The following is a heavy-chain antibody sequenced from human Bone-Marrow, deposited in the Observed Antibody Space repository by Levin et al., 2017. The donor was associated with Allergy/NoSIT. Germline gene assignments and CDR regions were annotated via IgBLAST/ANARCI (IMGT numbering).Heavy chain of an antibody. CDR2: IDWDDDK. V-gene: IGHV2-70*01. Sequence: SGPTLVKPTQTLTLTCTFSGFSLSSSAMSVSWIRQPPGKALEWLALIDWDDDKYYSSSLKTRLTISKDTSKNQVVLTMTNMDPVDTATYFCARTPADSVNFYYNLGMDVWGQGTTVTVSS. D-gene: IGHD2-21*02. J-gene: IGHJ6*02. CDR1: GFSLSSSAMS. CDR3: ARTPADSVNFYYNLGMDV.